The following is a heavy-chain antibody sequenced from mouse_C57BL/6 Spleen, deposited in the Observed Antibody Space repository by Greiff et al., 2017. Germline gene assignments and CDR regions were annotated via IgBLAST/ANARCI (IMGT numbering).Heavy chain of an antibody. CDR1: GYTFTSYW. V-gene: IGHV1-64*01. J-gene: IGHJ4*01. CDR3: ARAAQAPYAMDY. CDR2: IHPNSGST. Sequence: VQLQQPGAELVKPGASVKLSCKASGYTFTSYWMHWVKQRPGQGLEWIGMIHPNSGSTNYNEKFKSKATLTADKSSSTAYMQLSSLTSEDSAVYFCARAAQAPYAMDYWGQGTSVTVSS. D-gene: IGHD3-2*02.